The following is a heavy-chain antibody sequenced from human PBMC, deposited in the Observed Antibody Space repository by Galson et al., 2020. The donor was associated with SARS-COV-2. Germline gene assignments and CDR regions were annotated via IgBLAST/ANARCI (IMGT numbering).Heavy chain of an antibody. J-gene: IGHJ3*02. Sequence: ASVKVSCKVSGYTLTELSMHWVRQAPGKGLEWMGGFDPEDGETIYAQKFQGRVTMTEDTSTDTAYMELSSLRSEDTAVYYCATARGSPGSSIAPDIWGQGTMVTVSS. CDR1: GYTLTELS. D-gene: IGHD6-6*01. V-gene: IGHV1-24*01. CDR2: FDPEDGET. CDR3: ATARGSPGSSIAPDI.